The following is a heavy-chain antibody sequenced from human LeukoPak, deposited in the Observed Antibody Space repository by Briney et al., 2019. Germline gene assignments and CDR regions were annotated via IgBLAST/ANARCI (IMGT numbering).Heavy chain of an antibody. CDR2: IWYDGSNK. J-gene: IGHJ4*02. D-gene: IGHD3-10*01. CDR3: ARAGPRGDYYGSGSYYSPLPFDY. Sequence: GSLRLSCAASGFTFSNYGMHWVRQAPGKGLEWVAVIWYDGSNKYYADSVKGRFTISRDNSKNTLYLQMNSLRAEDTAVYYCARAGPRGDYYGSGSYYSPLPFDYWGQGTLVTVSS. CDR1: GFTFSNYG. V-gene: IGHV3-33*01.